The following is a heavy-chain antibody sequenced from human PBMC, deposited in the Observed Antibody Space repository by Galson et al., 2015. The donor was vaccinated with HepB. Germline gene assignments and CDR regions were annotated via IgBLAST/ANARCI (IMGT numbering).Heavy chain of an antibody. J-gene: IGHJ4*02. V-gene: IGHV3-7*03. CDR2: LNQNGREK. CDR1: GFPFSSFW. D-gene: IGHD6-13*01. Sequence: SLRLSCAASGFPFSSFWMNWVRQIPGKGLERVASLNQNGREKYYVDSVEGRFTISRDNAKNSLSLQMSSLRVEDTAIYYCARDGVADGIYLDTWGQGTLVTVSS. CDR3: ARDGVADGIYLDT.